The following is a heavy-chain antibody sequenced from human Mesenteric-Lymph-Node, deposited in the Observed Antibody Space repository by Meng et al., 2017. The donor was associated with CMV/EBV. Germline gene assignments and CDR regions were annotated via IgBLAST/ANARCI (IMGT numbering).Heavy chain of an antibody. CDR1: GFTLSNYW. Sequence: GGSLRLSCSVSGFTLSNYWMDWVRQAPGKGLEWVANMNRDGSDRNYVDSVKGRFTISRDSAKNSLYLQMNSLRVEDTAVYYCARASVTVFGAHQAGYWGQGTLVTVSS. V-gene: IGHV3-7*01. D-gene: IGHD3-3*01. J-gene: IGHJ4*02. CDR3: ARASVTVFGAHQAGY. CDR2: MNRDGSDR.